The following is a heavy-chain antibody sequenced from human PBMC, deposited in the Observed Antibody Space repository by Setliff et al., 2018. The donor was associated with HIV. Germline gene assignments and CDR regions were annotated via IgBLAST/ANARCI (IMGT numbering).Heavy chain of an antibody. D-gene: IGHD3-10*01. CDR3: ARNFGLSPSGKYYYYYGMDI. V-gene: IGHV3-30*04. CDR2: VSYGGTNT. J-gene: IGHJ6*02. Sequence: GGSLRLSCAASGFTFSSYAMHWVRQAPGKGPEWVAVVSYGGTNTYYADSVKGRFIISRDDSESTLFLQMNSLRVDDTAVYYCARNFGLSPSGKYYYYYGMDIWGQGTTVTVSS. CDR1: GFTFSSYA.